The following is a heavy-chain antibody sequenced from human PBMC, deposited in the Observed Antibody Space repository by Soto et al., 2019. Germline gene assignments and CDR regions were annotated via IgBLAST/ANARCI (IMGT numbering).Heavy chain of an antibody. Sequence: PGGSLRLSCAASGFTFTNYAMNWVRQAPGKGLEWVSAISSSGGSTYFADSVKGRFTISRDNSKSTVYLQMNSLRAEDTAVYYCAKGPLGGGNYDLDYWSQGNMVTVSS. CDR1: GFTFTNYA. J-gene: IGHJ4*02. CDR2: ISSSGGST. CDR3: AKGPLGGGNYDLDY. V-gene: IGHV3-23*01. D-gene: IGHD4-4*01.